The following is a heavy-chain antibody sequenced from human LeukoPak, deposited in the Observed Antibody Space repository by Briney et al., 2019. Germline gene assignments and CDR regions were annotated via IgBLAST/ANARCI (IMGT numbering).Heavy chain of an antibody. CDR2: IYYSGST. V-gene: IGHV4-39*01. J-gene: IGHJ4*02. D-gene: IGHD2-15*01. CDR1: GGSISSSSYY. Sequence: SETLSLTCTVSGGSISSSSYYWGWIRQPPGKGLEWIVSIYYSGSTYYNPSLKSRVTISVDTSKNQFSLKLSSVTAADTAVYYCARGPFCSGGSCYGTCDYWGQGTLVTVSS. CDR3: ARGPFCSGGSCYGTCDY.